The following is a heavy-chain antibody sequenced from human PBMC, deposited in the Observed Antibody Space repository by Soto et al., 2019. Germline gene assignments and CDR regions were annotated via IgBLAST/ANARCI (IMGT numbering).Heavy chain of an antibody. CDR3: ARDQGIAVAVFDY. CDR1: GFSVTGASYY. Sequence: SETLSLTCTVSGFSVTGASYYWSWIRQPPGKGLEWIGYIYDSGSTNYNPSLKSRVTMSVDMSKNQISLKLNSVTAADTAVYYCARDQGIAVAVFDYWGQGTLVTVSS. J-gene: IGHJ4*02. D-gene: IGHD6-19*01. V-gene: IGHV4-61*01. CDR2: IYDSGST.